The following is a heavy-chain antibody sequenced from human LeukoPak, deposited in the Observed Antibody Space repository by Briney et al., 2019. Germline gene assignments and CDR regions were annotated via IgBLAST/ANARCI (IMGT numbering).Heavy chain of an antibody. CDR3: ARRRQEIIGGELILNWFDR. CDR2: IIPIFGTA. J-gene: IGHJ5*02. CDR1: GGTFSSYA. V-gene: IGHV1-69*05. D-gene: IGHD1-7*01. Sequence: SVKDSCKASGGTFSSYAISWVRQAPGQGLEWMGGIIPIFGTANYAQKFQGRVTITTDESTSTAYMELSSLRAEDTAVYYCARRRQEIIGGELILNWFDRWGQGTLVTVSS.